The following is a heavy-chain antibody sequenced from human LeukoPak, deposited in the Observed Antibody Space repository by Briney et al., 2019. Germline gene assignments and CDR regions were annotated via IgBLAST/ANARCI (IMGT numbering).Heavy chain of an antibody. CDR1: GFTFSSYS. V-gene: IGHV3-48*01. CDR2: ISSSSSTI. J-gene: IGHJ4*02. CDR3: AREPPYGDYPVDY. Sequence: GGSLRLSCAASGFTFSSYSMNWVRQAPGKGLEWVSYISSSSSTIYYADSVKGRFTISRDNAKNSLYLQMNSLRAEDTAVYYCAREPPYGDYPVDYWGQGTLVTVSS. D-gene: IGHD4-17*01.